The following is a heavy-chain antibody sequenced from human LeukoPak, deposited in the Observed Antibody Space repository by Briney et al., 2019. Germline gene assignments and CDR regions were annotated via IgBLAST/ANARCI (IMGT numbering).Heavy chain of an antibody. D-gene: IGHD5-18*01. J-gene: IGHJ4*02. CDR2: IYYGGST. V-gene: IGHV4-59*08. Sequence: SETLSLTCTVSGGSISSYYWSWIRQPPGKGLEWIGYIYYGGSTNYNPSLKSRVTISVDTSKNQFSLKLSSVTAADTAVYYCAGLWAQDTTIFDYWGQGTLVTVSS. CDR3: AGLWAQDTTIFDY. CDR1: GGSISSYY.